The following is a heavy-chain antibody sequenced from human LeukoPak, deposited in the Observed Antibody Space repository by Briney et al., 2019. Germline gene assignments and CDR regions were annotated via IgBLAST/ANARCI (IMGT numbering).Heavy chain of an antibody. CDR1: GYTFTSYV. Sequence: APVKVSCKASGYTFTSYVIHWVRQAPGQRLEWMGWINAGNGNTKYSQEFQDRVTITRDTSASTAYMELSSLRSEDMAVYYCARARYETRIWPKSRYDYYHYMDVWGKGTTVTVSS. V-gene: IGHV1-3*03. D-gene: IGHD3-3*01. CDR2: INAGNGNT. CDR3: ARARYETRIWPKSRYDYYHYMDV. J-gene: IGHJ6*03.